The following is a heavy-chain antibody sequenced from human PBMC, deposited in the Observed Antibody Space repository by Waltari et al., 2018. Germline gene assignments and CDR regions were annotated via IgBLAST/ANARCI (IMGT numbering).Heavy chain of an antibody. J-gene: IGHJ4*02. Sequence: LVKPGGSLRLSCAASGFPFCSYSMNWVRQAPGKGLEWVSSISSSGSYTHYVDSVKGRFTISRDNAKNSLYLQMNTLRAEDTAVYYCARGGWGFYLDDWGQGTLVTSSS. V-gene: IGHV3-21*01. CDR2: ISSSGSYT. CDR1: GFPFCSYS. D-gene: IGHD7-27*01. CDR3: ARGGWGFYLDD.